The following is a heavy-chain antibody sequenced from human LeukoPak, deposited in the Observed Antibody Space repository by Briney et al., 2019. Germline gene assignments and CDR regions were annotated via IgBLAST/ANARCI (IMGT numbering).Heavy chain of an antibody. V-gene: IGHV4-59*01. CDR3: ARGRPLRGLDY. J-gene: IGHJ4*02. CDR1: GGSISSYY. Sequence: SETLSLTCTGSGGSISSYYWSWIRQPPGKGLEWIAYIYYSGSTNYNPSLKSRVTISVDTSKNQFSLKLSSVTAADTAVYYCARGRPLRGLDYWGQGTLVTVSS. D-gene: IGHD5/OR15-5a*01. CDR2: IYYSGST.